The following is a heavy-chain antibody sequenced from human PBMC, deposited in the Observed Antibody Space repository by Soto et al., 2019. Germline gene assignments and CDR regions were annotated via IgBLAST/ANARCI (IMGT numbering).Heavy chain of an antibody. CDR3: ARGGVDVVATSAFDY. CDR2: IIPIIGTA. D-gene: IGHD5-12*01. CDR1: GGTFNNYA. V-gene: IGHV1-69*01. J-gene: IGHJ4*02. Sequence: QVQLVQSGAEVKKPGSSVKVSCKASGGTFNNYAISWVRQAPGQGLEWMGGIIPIIGTADYPHKFKGRLANSADESTGATFMELSSLRSEDTALYYCARGGVDVVATSAFDYWGQGTLVTGSS.